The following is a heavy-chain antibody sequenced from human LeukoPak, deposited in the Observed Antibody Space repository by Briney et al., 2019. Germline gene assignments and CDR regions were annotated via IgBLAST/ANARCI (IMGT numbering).Heavy chain of an antibody. J-gene: IGHJ4*02. Sequence: ASVKVSCKASGYTFTGYYMHWVRQAPGQGLEWMGWINPNSGGTNHAQKFQGRVTMTRDTSISTAYMELSRLRSDDTAVYYCARLPYGDYSDYWGQGTLVTVSS. CDR3: ARLPYGDYSDY. CDR1: GYTFTGYY. CDR2: INPNSGGT. D-gene: IGHD4-17*01. V-gene: IGHV1-2*02.